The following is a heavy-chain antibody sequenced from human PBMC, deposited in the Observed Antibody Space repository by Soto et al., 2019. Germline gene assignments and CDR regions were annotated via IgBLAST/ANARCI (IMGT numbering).Heavy chain of an antibody. V-gene: IGHV3-23*01. CDR2: ISGSGGST. D-gene: IGHD3-3*01. CDR3: AKHPGQITIFGVVIQSYFDY. J-gene: IGHJ4*02. Sequence: EVQLLESGGGLVQPGGSLRLSCAASGFTFSSYAMSWVRQAPGKGLEWVSAISGSGGSTYYADSVKGRFTISRDNSKNSLYLQMNSLRAEDTAVYYCAKHPGQITIFGVVIQSYFDYWGQGTLVTVSS. CDR1: GFTFSSYA.